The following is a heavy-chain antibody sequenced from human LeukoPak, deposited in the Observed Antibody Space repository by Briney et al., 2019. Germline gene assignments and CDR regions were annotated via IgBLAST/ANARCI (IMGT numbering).Heavy chain of an antibody. CDR3: ARAIPLGYFDY. CDR1: GFTVSSNY. V-gene: IGHV3-66*01. Sequence: PGGSLRLSCAASGFTVSSNYMSWVRQAPGKGLEWVSVIYSGGSTYYADSVKGRFTISRDNSKNTLYLQMNSLRAEDTAVYYCARAIPLGYFDYWGQGTLVTVSS. CDR2: IYSGGST. J-gene: IGHJ4*02. D-gene: IGHD2-21*01.